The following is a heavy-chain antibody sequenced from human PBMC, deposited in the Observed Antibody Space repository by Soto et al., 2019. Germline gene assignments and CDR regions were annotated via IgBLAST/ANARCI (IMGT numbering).Heavy chain of an antibody. CDR2: ISAYNGNT. J-gene: IGHJ4*02. Sequence: ASVKVSCKASGYTFTSYGISWVRQAPGQGLEWMGWISAYNGNTNYAQKLQGRVTMTTDTSTSTAYMELRSLRSDDTAVYYCARDRARYCSGGSCYPFYNYWGQGTLVTVS. D-gene: IGHD2-15*01. V-gene: IGHV1-18*01. CDR3: ARDRARYCSGGSCYPFYNY. CDR1: GYTFTSYG.